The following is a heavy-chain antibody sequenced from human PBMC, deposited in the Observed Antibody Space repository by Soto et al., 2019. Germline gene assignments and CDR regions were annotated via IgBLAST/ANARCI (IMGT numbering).Heavy chain of an antibody. V-gene: IGHV1-69*13. J-gene: IGHJ4*02. CDR1: GGTFSSYA. CDR2: IIPIFGTA. CDR3: ASYYDSSGYPFDY. Sequence: ASVKVSCKASGGTFSSYAISWVRQAPGQGLEWMGGIIPIFGTANYAQKFQGRVTITADESTSTAYMELSSLRSEDTAVYYCASYYDSSGYPFDYWGQGTLVTVSS. D-gene: IGHD3-22*01.